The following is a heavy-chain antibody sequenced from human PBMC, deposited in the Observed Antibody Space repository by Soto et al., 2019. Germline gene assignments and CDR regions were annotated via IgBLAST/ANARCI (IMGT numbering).Heavy chain of an antibody. CDR1: GGSFIGYY. Sequence: QVQLQQWGAGLLKPSETLSLTCAGYGGSFIGYYWSWIRQPPGKGLEWIGEINHSGSTNYNPSLKRRVTIAVDTSKNQFSLQLSSVTAADTAVYYCARVGFNWNDDYYGMDVWGQGTTVTVSS. CDR3: ARVGFNWNDDYYGMDV. V-gene: IGHV4-34*01. D-gene: IGHD1-20*01. CDR2: INHSGST. J-gene: IGHJ6*02.